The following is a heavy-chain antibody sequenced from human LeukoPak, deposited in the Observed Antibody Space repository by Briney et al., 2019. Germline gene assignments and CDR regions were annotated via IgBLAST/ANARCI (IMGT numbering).Heavy chain of an antibody. CDR3: PKPPLIFGGGNFGPPFAY. J-gene: IGHJ4*02. V-gene: IGHV3-23*01. Sequence: GGSLRLSCAASGFTLSSYAMSWVRQAPGKGLEWVSAISDTGNTYHADSVTGRFTISRDSSKNTLFLQMNRLRPEDAAVSYCPKPPLIFGGGNFGPPFAYGGRGTLVTVS. CDR1: GFTLSSYA. D-gene: IGHD3/OR15-3a*01. CDR2: ISDTGNT.